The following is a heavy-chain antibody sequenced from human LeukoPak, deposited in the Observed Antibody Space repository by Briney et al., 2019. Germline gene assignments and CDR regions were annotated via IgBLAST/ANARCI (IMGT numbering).Heavy chain of an antibody. CDR1: GFTFNSSW. Sequence: GGSLRLSYAASGFTFNSSWMSGVRQAPGKGLEWVANIKQDGSEKYYVDSVKDRFTISIDNAKNSLYLQMNSLRAEDTAVYYCARVEVLLWQVGGLCAFDYWGQGILVTVSS. CDR2: IKQDGSEK. J-gene: IGHJ4*02. V-gene: IGHV3-7*01. D-gene: IGHD3-10*01. CDR3: ARVEVLLWQVGGLCAFDY.